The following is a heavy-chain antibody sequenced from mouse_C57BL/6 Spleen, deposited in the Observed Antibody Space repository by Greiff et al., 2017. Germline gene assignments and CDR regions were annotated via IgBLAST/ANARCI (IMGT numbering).Heavy chain of an antibody. J-gene: IGHJ4*01. D-gene: IGHD1-1*01. V-gene: IGHV5-4*01. CDR3: ARDSGSSYAMDY. CDR2: ISDGGSYT. CDR1: GFTFSSYA. Sequence: EVQRVESGGGLVKPGGSLKLSCAASGFTFSSYAMSWVRQTPEKRLEWVATISDGGSYTYYPDNVKGRFTISRDNAKNNLYLQMSHLKSEDTAMYYCARDSGSSYAMDYWGQGTSVTVSS.